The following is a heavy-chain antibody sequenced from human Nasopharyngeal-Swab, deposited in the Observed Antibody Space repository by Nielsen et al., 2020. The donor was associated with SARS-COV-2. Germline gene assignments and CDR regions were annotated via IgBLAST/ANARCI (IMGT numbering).Heavy chain of an antibody. CDR2: IKQDGGEK. Sequence: GESLKISCAASGFSFSTFWMSWVRQAPGKGLEWVANIKQDGGEKYYVDSVKGRFTISRDNAKTSLFLQMNSLRVEDTAVYYCATKGGSRPPDAFAIWGRGTMVTVSS. V-gene: IGHV3-7*01. CDR1: GFSFSTFW. D-gene: IGHD3-10*01. J-gene: IGHJ3*02. CDR3: ATKGGSRPPDAFAI.